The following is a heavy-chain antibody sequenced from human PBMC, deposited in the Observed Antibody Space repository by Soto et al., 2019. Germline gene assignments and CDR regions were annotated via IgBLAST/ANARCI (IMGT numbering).Heavy chain of an antibody. J-gene: IGHJ3*02. V-gene: IGHV3-23*01. D-gene: IGHD6-19*01. CDR2: ISGSGGST. Sequence: EVQLLESGGGLVQPGGSLRLSCAASGFTFSSYAMSWVRQAPGKGLEWVSAISGSGGSTYYADSVKGRFTISRDNSKNTLYLQMNSLRAEDTAVYYCAKAKRHSSGWKSYRSGDAFDIWGQGTMVTVSS. CDR3: AKAKRHSSGWKSYRSGDAFDI. CDR1: GFTFSSYA.